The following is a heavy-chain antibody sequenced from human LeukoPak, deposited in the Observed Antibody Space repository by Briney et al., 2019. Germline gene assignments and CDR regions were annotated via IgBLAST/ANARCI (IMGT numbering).Heavy chain of an antibody. CDR2: ISGSGDNT. CDR1: GFTFSSYA. V-gene: IGHV3-23*01. CDR3: AKGRDAYNLYFDY. D-gene: IGHD5-24*01. Sequence: PGGSLRLSCAASGFTFSSYAMSWVRQAPGKGLECVSGISGSGDNTYHADSVKGRFTISRDNSKNTLYLQMNSLRAEDTAVYYCAKGRDAYNLYFDYWGQGTLVTVSS. J-gene: IGHJ4*02.